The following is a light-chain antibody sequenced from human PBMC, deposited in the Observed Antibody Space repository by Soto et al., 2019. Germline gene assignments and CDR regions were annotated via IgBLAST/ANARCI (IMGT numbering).Light chain of an antibody. V-gene: IGLV2-8*01. CDR3: SSYAGSNNQV. CDR2: EVS. J-gene: IGLJ1*01. CDR1: SSDVGGYNY. Sequence: QSVLTQPPSASGSPGQSVTISCTGTSSDVGGYNYVSWYQQHPGKAPKLMIYEVSKRPSGVPDRFSGSKSGNTASLTVSGLQAEDEADYYCSSYAGSNNQVFVTGTKVTVL.